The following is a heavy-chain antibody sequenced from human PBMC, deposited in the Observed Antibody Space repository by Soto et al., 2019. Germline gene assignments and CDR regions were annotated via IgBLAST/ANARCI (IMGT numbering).Heavy chain of an antibody. CDR1: GFTFSSYW. Sequence: EVQLVESGGGLVQPGESLRLACAASGFTFSSYWMHWVRQAPGRGLVWVSRINSDGSSTSYAGSVKGRFTISRDNAKNTLYLQRTGLRAEDTAVLYCVRTSLVVAAATREDYWGQGTLVTVSS. V-gene: IGHV3-74*01. D-gene: IGHD2-15*01. CDR3: VRTSLVVAAATREDY. J-gene: IGHJ4*02. CDR2: INSDGSST.